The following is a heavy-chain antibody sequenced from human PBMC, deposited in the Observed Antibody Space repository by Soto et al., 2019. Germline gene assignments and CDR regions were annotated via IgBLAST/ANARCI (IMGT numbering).Heavy chain of an antibody. J-gene: IGHJ3*01. D-gene: IGHD4-17*01. V-gene: IGHV4-39*01. CDR2: VYHSGRP. CDR3: SYGDAFEV. CDR1: GDSISSRSYY. Sequence: QLRLQESGPGLVKPSETLSLTCTVSGDSISSRSYYWGWVRQPPGKGLEWIGSVYHSGRPYYNSSXESRLTISVDTSKNQFSLKLTSVSAADTAIYCCSYGDAFEVWGRGTMVTVSS.